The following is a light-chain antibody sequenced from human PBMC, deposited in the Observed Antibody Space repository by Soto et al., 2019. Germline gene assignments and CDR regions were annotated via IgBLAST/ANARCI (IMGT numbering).Light chain of an antibody. CDR3: QHYRTS. CDR2: GAS. Sequence: EIVLTQSPGTLSLSPGERATLSCRASQSVSSSYLAWYQQKPGQAPRQLIYGASSRATGIPYRFSGSGSVTDFTLTITRLEPEDFAVYYCQHYRTSFGGGTRVEIK. CDR1: QSVSSSY. J-gene: IGKJ4*01. V-gene: IGKV3-20*01.